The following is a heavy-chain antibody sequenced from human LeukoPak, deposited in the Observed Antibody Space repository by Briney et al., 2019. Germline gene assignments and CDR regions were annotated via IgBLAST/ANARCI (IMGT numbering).Heavy chain of an antibody. CDR1: GGSISSGSYY. Sequence: PSETLSLTCTVSGGSISSGSYYWSWIRQPAGKGLEWIGRIYTSGSTNYNPSLKSRVTISVDTSKNQFSLKLSSVTAADTAVYYCARVLRFFDYWGQGTLVTVSS. V-gene: IGHV4-61*02. J-gene: IGHJ4*02. CDR3: ARVLRFFDY. CDR2: IYTSGST. D-gene: IGHD3-3*01.